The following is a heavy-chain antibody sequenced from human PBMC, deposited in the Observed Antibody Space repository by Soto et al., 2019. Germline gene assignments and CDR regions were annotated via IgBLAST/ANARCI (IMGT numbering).Heavy chain of an antibody. CDR1: GGSISSGGYY. V-gene: IGHV4-31*03. CDR2: IYYSGST. Sequence: QVQLQESGPGLVKPSQTLSLTCTVSGGSISSGGYYWSWIRQHPGKGQEWIGYIYYSGSTYYNPSLKSRVTISVDTSKNQFSLKLSSVTAADTAVYYCASTGRYCSSTSCYRDPYFDYWGQGTLVTVSS. J-gene: IGHJ4*02. D-gene: IGHD2-2*01. CDR3: ASTGRYCSSTSCYRDPYFDY.